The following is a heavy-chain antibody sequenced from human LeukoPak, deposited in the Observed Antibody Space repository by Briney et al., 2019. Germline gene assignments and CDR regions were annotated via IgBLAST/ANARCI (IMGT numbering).Heavy chain of an antibody. V-gene: IGHV3-49*04. CDR2: IRSKAYGGTT. J-gene: IGHJ3*02. CDR3: TRTTPPRLLYDAFDI. CDR1: GFTFSSYW. Sequence: PGGSLRLSCAASGFTFSSYWMSWVRQAPGKGLEWVGFIRSKAYGGTTEYAASVKGRFTISRDDSKSIAYLQMNSLKTEDTAVYYCTRTTPPRLLYDAFDIWGQGTMVTVSS. D-gene: IGHD2-15*01.